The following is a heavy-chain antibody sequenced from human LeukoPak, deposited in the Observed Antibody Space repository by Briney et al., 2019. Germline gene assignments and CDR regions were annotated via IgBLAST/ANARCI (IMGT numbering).Heavy chain of an antibody. V-gene: IGHV4-59*08. Sequence: PSETLSLTCTVSGGSISSYYWSWIRQPPGKGLEWIGYIYYSGSTNYNPSLKSRVTISVDTSKNQFSLKLSSVTAADTAVYYCARRGRIAAAGRGYYGMDVWGQGTTVTVS. J-gene: IGHJ6*02. CDR1: GGSISSYY. CDR2: IYYSGST. D-gene: IGHD6-13*01. CDR3: ARRGRIAAAGRGYYGMDV.